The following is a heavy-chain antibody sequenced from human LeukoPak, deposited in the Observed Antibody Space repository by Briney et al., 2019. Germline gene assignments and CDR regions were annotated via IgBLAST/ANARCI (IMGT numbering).Heavy chain of an antibody. CDR3: ARDSLLRYFDWSGAFDI. V-gene: IGHV3-30*03. J-gene: IGHJ3*02. CDR1: GFTFSSYV. Sequence: GSLRLSCAASGFTFSSYVMHWVRQAPGKGLEWVSVISYDGSKIFYADSVKGRFTISRDNAKNTLYLQMNSLRAEDTAVFYCARDSLLRYFDWSGAFDIWGQGTMVTVSS. CDR2: ISYDGSKI. D-gene: IGHD3-9*01.